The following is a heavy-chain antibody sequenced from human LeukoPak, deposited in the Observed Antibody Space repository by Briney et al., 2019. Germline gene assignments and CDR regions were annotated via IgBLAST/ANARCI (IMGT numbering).Heavy chain of an antibody. Sequence: GGSLRLSCAASGFTFSNYGMNWVRQAPGKGLEWVSALSSSGGSTYYADSVKGRFTISRDNSKNTLYLQMSSLRAEDTAVYYCARGPGYMAYYYYYMDVWGKGTTVTVSS. V-gene: IGHV3-23*01. CDR2: LSSSGGST. CDR1: GFTFSNYG. D-gene: IGHD5-24*01. J-gene: IGHJ6*03. CDR3: ARGPGYMAYYYYYMDV.